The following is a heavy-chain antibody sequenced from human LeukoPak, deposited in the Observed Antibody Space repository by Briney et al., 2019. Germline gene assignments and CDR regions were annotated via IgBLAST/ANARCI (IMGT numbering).Heavy chain of an antibody. CDR2: IKQDGSEK. J-gene: IGHJ6*03. CDR3: ARWREYSYGSYYYYMDV. CDR1: GFTFSSYG. D-gene: IGHD5-18*01. V-gene: IGHV3-7*01. Sequence: GGSLRLSCAASGFTFSSYGMHWVRQAPGKGLEWVANIKQDGSEKYYVDSVKGRFTISRDNAKNSLYLQMNSLRAEDTAVYYCARWREYSYGSYYYYMDVWGKGTTVTISS.